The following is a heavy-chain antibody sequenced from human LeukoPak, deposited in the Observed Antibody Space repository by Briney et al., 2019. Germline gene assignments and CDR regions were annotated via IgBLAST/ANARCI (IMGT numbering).Heavy chain of an antibody. J-gene: IGHJ5*02. CDR1: GGSFSGYY. Sequence: SETLSLTCAVYGGSFSGYYWSWIRQPPGKGLEWIGEINHSGSTNYNPSLKSRVTISVDRSKNQFSLKLSSVTAADTAVYYCARGVVKGGYCSSTSCLPWFDPWGQGTLVTVSS. V-gene: IGHV4-34*01. CDR2: INHSGST. D-gene: IGHD2-2*01. CDR3: ARGVVKGGYCSSTSCLPWFDP.